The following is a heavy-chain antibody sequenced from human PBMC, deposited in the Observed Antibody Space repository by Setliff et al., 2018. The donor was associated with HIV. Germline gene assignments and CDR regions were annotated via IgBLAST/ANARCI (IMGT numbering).Heavy chain of an antibody. Sequence: SETLSLTCTVSGGSIDNKYYWAWIRQPPGRGLEWIGTVYHTGTAYYNSSLKSRVAISIDTSNNRFSLRLYSVTAADTAMYYCARQNYYDISGYYERPLDFDYWGQGTLVTVSS. CDR2: VYHTGTA. J-gene: IGHJ4*02. V-gene: IGHV4-38-2*02. CDR3: ARQNYYDISGYYERPLDFDY. CDR1: GGSIDNKYY. D-gene: IGHD3-22*01.